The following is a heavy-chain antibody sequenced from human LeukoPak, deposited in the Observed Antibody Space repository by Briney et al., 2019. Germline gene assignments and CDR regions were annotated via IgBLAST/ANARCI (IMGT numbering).Heavy chain of an antibody. Sequence: PGGSLRLSCAASGFTFSSYSMNWVRQAPGKGLEWVSYISSSSSTIYYADSVKGRFTISRDNAKNSLYLQMNSLRAEDTAVYYCARSIVVVPAYYFDYWGQGTLVTVSS. CDR2: ISSSSSTI. V-gene: IGHV3-48*01. CDR1: GFTFSSYS. D-gene: IGHD2-2*01. J-gene: IGHJ4*02. CDR3: ARSIVVVPAYYFDY.